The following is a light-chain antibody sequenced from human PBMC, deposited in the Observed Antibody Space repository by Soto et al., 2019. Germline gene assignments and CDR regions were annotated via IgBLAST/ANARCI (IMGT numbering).Light chain of an antibody. Sequence: EIVMTQSPATLSVSPGERATLSCRASQNVGNNLVWYQQKPGQAPRLLIYGASTRAAGIPDRFSGSGSGTEFTLTISRLEPEDFAVYYCQQYNNWPALTFGGGTKVDIK. V-gene: IGKV3-15*01. CDR3: QQYNNWPALT. J-gene: IGKJ4*01. CDR2: GAS. CDR1: QNVGNN.